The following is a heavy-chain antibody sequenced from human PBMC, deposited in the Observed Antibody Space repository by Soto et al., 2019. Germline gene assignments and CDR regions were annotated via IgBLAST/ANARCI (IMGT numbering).Heavy chain of an antibody. CDR3: AKYLGLPTSAVWDY. Sequence: HPGGSLRLSCVASGFTFSSYAMSWVRQAPGKGLEWVSAISGSGGSTYYADSVKGRFTISRDNSKDTLYLQMNSLRAEDTAVYYCAKYLGLPTSAVWDYWGQGTLVTVSS. CDR1: GFTFSSYA. V-gene: IGHV3-23*01. D-gene: IGHD3-16*01. J-gene: IGHJ4*02. CDR2: ISGSGGST.